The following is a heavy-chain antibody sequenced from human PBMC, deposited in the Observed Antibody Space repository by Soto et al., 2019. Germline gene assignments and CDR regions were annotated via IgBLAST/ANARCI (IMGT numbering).Heavy chain of an antibody. D-gene: IGHD7-27*01. J-gene: IGHJ3*02. V-gene: IGHV3-30*18. CDR3: AKDLGHGGRGAFDI. Sequence: QVQLVESGGGVVQPGRSLRLSCAASGFTFSSYGMHWVRQAPGKGLEGVAVISYDRSSKYYADSVKGRFTISRDNSKNTLYLQMNSLRAEDTAVYYCAKDLGHGGRGAFDIWGQGTMVTVSS. CDR1: GFTFSSYG. CDR2: ISYDRSSK.